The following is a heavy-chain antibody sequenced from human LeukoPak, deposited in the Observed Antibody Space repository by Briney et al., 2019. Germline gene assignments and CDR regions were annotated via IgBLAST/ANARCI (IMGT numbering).Heavy chain of an antibody. CDR3: ARVYLGVYYYGSSGYSHLDY. D-gene: IGHD3-22*01. V-gene: IGHV1-2*02. Sequence: GASVKVSCKASGYTFTSYGISWVRQAPGQGLEWMGWINPNSGGTNYAQKFQGRVTMTRDTSISTAYMELSRLRSDDTAVDYCARVYLGVYYYGSSGYSHLDYWGQGTLVIVSS. J-gene: IGHJ4*02. CDR2: INPNSGGT. CDR1: GYTFTSYG.